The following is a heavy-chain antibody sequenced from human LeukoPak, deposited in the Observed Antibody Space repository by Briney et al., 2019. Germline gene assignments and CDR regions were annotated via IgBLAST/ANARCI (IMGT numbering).Heavy chain of an antibody. CDR1: GFTFSNYA. CDR2: ISYDGNNE. Sequence: GGSLRLSCAASGFTFSNYAVHWVRQAPGKGLEWVTVISYDGNNEYYADSVKGRFTISRDNPKNTLYLQMNSLRAEDTAVYYCARQNSETYYVIGFWGQGTRVTVSS. D-gene: IGHD1-26*01. CDR3: ARQNSETYYVIGF. V-gene: IGHV3-30-3*01. J-gene: IGHJ4*02.